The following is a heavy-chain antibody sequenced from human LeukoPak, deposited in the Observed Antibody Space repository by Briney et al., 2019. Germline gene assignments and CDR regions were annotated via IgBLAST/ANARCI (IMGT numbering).Heavy chain of an antibody. CDR1: GFTFSSYA. V-gene: IGHV3-23*01. Sequence: GASLRLSCAASGFTFSSYAMSWVRQAPGKGLEWVSAISGSGGSTYYAGSVKGRFTISRDNSKNTLYLQMNSLRAEDTAVYYCAKAGDFWSGYYRPPFDYWGQGTLVTVSS. CDR3: AKAGDFWSGYYRPPFDY. J-gene: IGHJ4*02. CDR2: ISGSGGST. D-gene: IGHD3-3*01.